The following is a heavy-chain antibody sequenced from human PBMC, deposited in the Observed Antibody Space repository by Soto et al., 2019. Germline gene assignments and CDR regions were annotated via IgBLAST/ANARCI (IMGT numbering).Heavy chain of an antibody. J-gene: IGHJ4*02. CDR2: ISGSGGST. CDR1: GFTFSSYA. CDR3: AKDAQSPKEIGYSSSWSYGEFDY. V-gene: IGHV3-23*01. D-gene: IGHD6-13*01. Sequence: EVQLLESGGGLVQPGGSLRLSCAASGFTFSSYAMSWVRQAPGKGLEWVSAISGSGGSTYYADSVKGRFTISRDNSKNTLYLQMYSLRAEDTAVYYCAKDAQSPKEIGYSSSWSYGEFDYWGQGTLVTVSS.